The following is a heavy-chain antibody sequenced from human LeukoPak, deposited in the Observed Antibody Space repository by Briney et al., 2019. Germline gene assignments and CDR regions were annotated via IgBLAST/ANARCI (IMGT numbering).Heavy chain of an antibody. Sequence: GGSLRLSCAASGFAFSSYAMTWVRQAPGKGLEWVSAISDDGDAKYADSVKGRFTVSRDNSKNTLYLQMNSLRAEDTAVYYCAKIRSWNYGHAFDIWGQGTMVTVSS. CDR3: AKIRSWNYGHAFDI. CDR1: GFAFSSYA. D-gene: IGHD1-7*01. V-gene: IGHV3-23*01. CDR2: ISDDGDA. J-gene: IGHJ3*02.